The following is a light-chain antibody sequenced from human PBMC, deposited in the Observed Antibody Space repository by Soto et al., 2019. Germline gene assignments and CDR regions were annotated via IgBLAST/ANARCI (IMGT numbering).Light chain of an antibody. CDR2: AAF. CDR3: EQLNSYLST. J-gene: IGKJ2*01. Sequence: IQLTQSPSSLSASVVDRATITCRASQSISSYLAWYQQIARKAPKLLIYAAFTLQSGVPSRFSGSGSGTDFTLSNSSLQPEDLANYDCEQLNSYLSTFGQGTKLEIK. V-gene: IGKV1-9*01. CDR1: QSISSY.